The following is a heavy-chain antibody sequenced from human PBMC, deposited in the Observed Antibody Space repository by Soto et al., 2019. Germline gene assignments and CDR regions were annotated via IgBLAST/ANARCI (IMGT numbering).Heavy chain of an antibody. V-gene: IGHV4-59*01. Sequence: TLSLTCTVSGGSISSYYWSWIRQPPGKGLEWIGYIYYSGSTNYNPSLKSRVTISVDTSKNQFSLKLSSVTAADTAVYYCAASYSNFNFDDWGQGTLVTVSS. CDR1: GGSISSYY. CDR3: AASYSNFNFDD. J-gene: IGHJ4*02. CDR2: IYYSGST. D-gene: IGHD4-4*01.